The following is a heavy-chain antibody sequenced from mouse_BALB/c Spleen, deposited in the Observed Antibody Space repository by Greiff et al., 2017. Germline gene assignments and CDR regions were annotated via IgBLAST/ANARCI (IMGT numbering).Heavy chain of an antibody. CDR1: GYTFTDYW. V-gene: IGHV1-69*01. J-gene: IGHJ1*01. D-gene: IGHD3-3*01. CDR3: ARGGDLWYFDV. CDR2: IDTSDSYT. Sequence: VQLQQPGAELVMPGASVKMSCKASGYTFTDYWMHWVKQRPGQGLEWIGAIDTSDSYTSYNQKFKGKATLTVDESSSTAYMQLSSLTSEDSAVYYCARGGDLWYFDVWGAGTTVTVSS.